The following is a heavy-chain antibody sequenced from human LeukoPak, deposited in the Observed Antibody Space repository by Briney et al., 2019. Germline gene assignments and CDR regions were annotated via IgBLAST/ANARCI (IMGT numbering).Heavy chain of an antibody. V-gene: IGHV3-7*01. CDR1: GVTFSSYW. J-gene: IGHJ5*02. Sequence: GGSLRLSCAASGVTFSSYWMSWVRQPPGKGLEWVANIKQDGSEKYYVDSVKGRFTISRDNAKNSLYLQMNSLRAEDTAVYYCASLSSRWYESSRFDPWRQGTLVTVSS. CDR3: ASLSSRWYESSRFDP. D-gene: IGHD6-13*01. CDR2: IKQDGSEK.